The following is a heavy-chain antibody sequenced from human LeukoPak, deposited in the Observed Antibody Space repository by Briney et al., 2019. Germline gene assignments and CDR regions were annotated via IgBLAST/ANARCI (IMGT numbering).Heavy chain of an antibody. CDR3: ARDNGSGSYYDPSGRSRYFQH. CDR2: ISSSSSTI. Sequence: GGSLRLSCAASGFTFSSYSMNWVRQAPGKGLEWVPYISSSSSTIYYADSVKGRFTISRDTAKNSLYLQMNSLRDEDTAVSYCARDNGSGSYYDPSGRSRYFQHWGQGTLVTVSS. CDR1: GFTFSSYS. D-gene: IGHD1-26*01. J-gene: IGHJ1*01. V-gene: IGHV3-48*02.